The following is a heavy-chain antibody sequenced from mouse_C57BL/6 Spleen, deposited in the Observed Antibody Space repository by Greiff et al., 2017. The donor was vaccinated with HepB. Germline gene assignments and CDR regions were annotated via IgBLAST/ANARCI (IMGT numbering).Heavy chain of an antibody. CDR2: ISYDGSN. CDR3: AKEGGDGYYWYFDV. J-gene: IGHJ1*03. D-gene: IGHD2-3*01. Sequence: EVQLQQSGPGLVKPSQSLSLTCSVTGYSITSGYYWNWIRQFPGNKLEWMGYISYDGSNNYNPSLKNRISITRDTSKNQFFLKLNSVTTEDTATYYCAKEGGDGYYWYFDVWGTGTTVTVSS. CDR1: GYSITSGYY. V-gene: IGHV3-6*01.